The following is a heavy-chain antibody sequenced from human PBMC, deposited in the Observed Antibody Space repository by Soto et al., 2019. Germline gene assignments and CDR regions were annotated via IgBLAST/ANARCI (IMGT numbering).Heavy chain of an antibody. J-gene: IGHJ1*01. CDR3: ARDYGSSWHLEYFQH. V-gene: IGHV3-48*01. CDR1: GFTFSSYS. D-gene: IGHD6-13*01. Sequence: GGSLRLSCAASGFTFSSYSMNWVRQAPGKGLEWVSYISSSSSTIYYADSVKGRFTISRGNAKNSLYLQMNSLRAEDTAVYYCARDYGSSWHLEYFQHWGQGTPVTGSS. CDR2: ISSSSSTI.